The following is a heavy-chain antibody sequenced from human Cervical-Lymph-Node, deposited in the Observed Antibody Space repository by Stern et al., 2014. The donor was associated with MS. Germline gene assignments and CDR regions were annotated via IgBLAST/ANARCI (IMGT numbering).Heavy chain of an antibody. Sequence: QVQLVESGPGLVRPSGTLSLTCAVSGGSVTTTNWWSWVRQPPGKGLEWIGEIYHSGSTNYDPSLKSRVTISVDKSKNQVSLEMGSVTAADTAVYFCARDCGRSSCYVHWGQGTLVTVSS. CDR1: GGSVTTTNW. CDR3: ARDCGRSSCYVH. V-gene: IGHV4-4*02. CDR2: IYHSGST. D-gene: IGHD2-2*01. J-gene: IGHJ4*02.